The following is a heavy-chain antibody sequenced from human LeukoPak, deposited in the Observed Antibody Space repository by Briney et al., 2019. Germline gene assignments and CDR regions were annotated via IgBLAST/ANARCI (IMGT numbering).Heavy chain of an antibody. Sequence: SAKVSCKASGGTFSSYTISWVRQAPGQGLEWMGRIIPILGIANYAQKFQGRVTITADKSTSTAYMELSSLRSEDTAVYYCARDPSGGGYFDYWGQGTLVTVSS. CDR3: ARDPSGGGYFDY. CDR2: IIPILGIA. J-gene: IGHJ4*02. D-gene: IGHD3-22*01. V-gene: IGHV1-69*04. CDR1: GGTFSSYT.